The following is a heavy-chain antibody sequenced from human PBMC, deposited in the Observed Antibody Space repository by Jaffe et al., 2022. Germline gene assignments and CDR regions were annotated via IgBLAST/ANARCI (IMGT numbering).Heavy chain of an antibody. D-gene: IGHD2-21*02. CDR3: VRTPSGNSWFDAFDT. J-gene: IGHJ3*02. CDR2: IYPGDSDT. V-gene: IGHV5-51*03. CDR1: GYSFTNHW. Sequence: DVQLVQSGSEVKKPGESLKISCKASGYSFTNHWIGWVRQRPGKGLEWMGVIYPGDSDTRYGPSFQGQVTISADKSTTTAYLQWSRLRASDSAIYYCVRTPSGNSWFDAFDTWGQGTVVTVSS.